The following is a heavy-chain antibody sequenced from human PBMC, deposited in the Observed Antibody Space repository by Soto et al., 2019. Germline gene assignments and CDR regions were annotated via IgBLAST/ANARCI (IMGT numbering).Heavy chain of an antibody. CDR2: ISYDGSNK. CDR1: GFTFSSYG. J-gene: IGHJ4*02. Sequence: GGSLRLSCAASGFTFSSYGMHWVRQAPGKGLEWVAVISYDGSNKYYADSVKGRFTISRDNSKNTLYLQMNSLRAEDTAVYYCAKVGYCSSTSCYRTPMAFDYWGQGTLVTVSS. V-gene: IGHV3-30*18. D-gene: IGHD2-2*02. CDR3: AKVGYCSSTSCYRTPMAFDY.